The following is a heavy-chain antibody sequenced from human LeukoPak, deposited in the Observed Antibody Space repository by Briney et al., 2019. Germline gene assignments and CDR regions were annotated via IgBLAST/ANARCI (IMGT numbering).Heavy chain of an antibody. J-gene: IGHJ2*01. V-gene: IGHV4-4*02. CDR1: GGSISDSFEHY. CDR2: VHHTGRT. CDR3: AREYYGYVWGSYRHNWYFAL. Sequence: SETLSLTCVVSGGSISDSFEHYWSWVRQPPGKGFEWIAEVHHTGRTIYSPSFARRVTISPDTSKNQISLKLTSVTAADTAVYYCAREYYGYVWGSYRHNWYFALWGRGTLVTVSS. D-gene: IGHD3-16*02.